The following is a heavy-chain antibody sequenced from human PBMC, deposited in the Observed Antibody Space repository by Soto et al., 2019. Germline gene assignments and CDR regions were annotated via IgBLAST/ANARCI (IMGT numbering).Heavy chain of an antibody. J-gene: IGHJ4*02. D-gene: IGHD6-13*01. V-gene: IGHV3-30-3*01. CDR1: GFTLSSYA. Sequence: QVQLVESGGGVVQPGRSLRLSCAASGFTLSSYAMHWVRQAPGKGLEWVAVISYDGSNKYYADSVKGRFTISRDNSKNTLYLQMNSLRAEDTAVYYCARGEGIASHWGQGTLVTVSS. CDR3: ARGEGIASH. CDR2: ISYDGSNK.